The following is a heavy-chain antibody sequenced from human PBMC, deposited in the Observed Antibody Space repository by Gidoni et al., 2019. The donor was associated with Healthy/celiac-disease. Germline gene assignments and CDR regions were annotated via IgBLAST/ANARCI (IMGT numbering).Heavy chain of an antibody. CDR3: ARTEGGNAAIDY. Sequence: EVQLVESGGGLVKPGGSLRLSCPASGFPFSSYSMNWVRQAPGKGLEWVSSISSSSSYIYYADSVKGRFTISRDNAKNSLYLQMNSLRAEDTAVYYCARTEGGNAAIDYWGQGTLVTVSS. V-gene: IGHV3-21*01. CDR1: GFPFSSYS. CDR2: ISSSSSYI. J-gene: IGHJ4*02. D-gene: IGHD6-25*01.